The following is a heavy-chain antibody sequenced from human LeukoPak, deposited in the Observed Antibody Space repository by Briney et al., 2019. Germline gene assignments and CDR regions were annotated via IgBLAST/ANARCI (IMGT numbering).Heavy chain of an antibody. Sequence: GGSLRPSCESSGFNLTNAWMSWVRQTPGQGLEWVGRIKSEADGGTVHYAAPVKGRFNISRDDSTATLFLQMNSLQTADTGVYYCTTDRLFLQHWGQGILVTVSS. CDR3: TTDRLFLQH. CDR2: IKSEADGGTV. J-gene: IGHJ1*01. V-gene: IGHV3-15*01. CDR1: GFNLTNAW. D-gene: IGHD2/OR15-2a*01.